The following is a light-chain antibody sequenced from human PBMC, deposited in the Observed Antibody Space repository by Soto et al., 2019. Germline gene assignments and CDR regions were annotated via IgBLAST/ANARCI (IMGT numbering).Light chain of an antibody. CDR2: DAS. V-gene: IGKV1-5*01. CDR1: QSISSW. CDR3: QQYNSYPWT. J-gene: IGKJ1*01. Sequence: DIQMTQSPSTLSASVGDRVTITCRASQSISSWLAWYQQKPGKAPKLLIYDASSLESGAPSRFSGSGSGTEFTLTISSLQPDDFATYYCQQYNSYPWTFGQGTTVDIK.